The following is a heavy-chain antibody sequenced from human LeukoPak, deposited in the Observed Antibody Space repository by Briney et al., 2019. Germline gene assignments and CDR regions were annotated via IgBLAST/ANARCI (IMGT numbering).Heavy chain of an antibody. CDR2: INHSGST. CDR1: VGSFSGYY. CDR3: ARVAWNDSSN. J-gene: IGHJ4*02. D-gene: IGHD1-1*01. V-gene: IGHV4-34*01. Sequence: KASETLSLTCAVYVGSFSGYYWSWVRQPPGKGLEWIGEINHSGSTNYNPSLKSRVTMSVDTSKNQFSLKLSSVTAADTAVYYCARVAWNDSSNWGQGTLVTVSS.